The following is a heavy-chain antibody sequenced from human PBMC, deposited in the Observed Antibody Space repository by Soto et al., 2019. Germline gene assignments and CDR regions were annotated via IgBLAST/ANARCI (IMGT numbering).Heavy chain of an antibody. CDR1: GFIFSDYY. J-gene: IGHJ4*02. CDR3: ARVRGSCGGALWYGYYFDY. CDR2: VFWRGVTT. D-gene: IGHD2-21*01. Sequence: QVQLVESGGGLVKSGGSLRLSCAASGFIFSDYYMSWIRQAPGKGLEWISNVFWRGVTTQYADSVQGRFTISRDNAKNSLYLQINSLTADDSGVYYCARVRGSCGGALWYGYYFDYWGKGTLVTVSS. V-gene: IGHV3-11*01.